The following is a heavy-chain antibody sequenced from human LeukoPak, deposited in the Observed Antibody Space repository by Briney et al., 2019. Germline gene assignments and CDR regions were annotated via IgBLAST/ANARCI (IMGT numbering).Heavy chain of an antibody. CDR1: GGSFSGYY. V-gene: IGHV4-34*01. J-gene: IGHJ4*02. Sequence: PSETLSLTCAVYGGSFSGYYWNWIRQPPGKGLEWIGEINHSGSTNYNPSLKSRVTISVDTSKNQFSLKLSSVTAADTAVYYCAKGEGDGYSYGQVDYWGQGTLVTVSS. CDR3: AKGEGDGYSYGQVDY. D-gene: IGHD5-18*01. CDR2: INHSGST.